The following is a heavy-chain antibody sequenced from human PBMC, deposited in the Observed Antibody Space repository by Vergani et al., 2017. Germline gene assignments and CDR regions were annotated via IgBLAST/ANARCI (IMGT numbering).Heavy chain of an antibody. CDR3: ARVGFGEYFFDY. V-gene: IGHV4-59*01. J-gene: IGHJ4*02. Sequence: QVQLQESGPGLVKPSETLSLTCTVPGGSISSYYWSWIRQPPGKGLEWIGYIYYSESTNYNPSLKSRVTISVDTSKNQFSLKLSSVTAADTAVYYCARVGFGEYFFDYWGQGTLVTVSS. CDR2: IYYSEST. D-gene: IGHD3-10*01. CDR1: GGSISSYY.